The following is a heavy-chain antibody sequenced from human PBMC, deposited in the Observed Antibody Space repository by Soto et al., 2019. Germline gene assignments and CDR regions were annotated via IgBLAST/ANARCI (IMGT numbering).Heavy chain of an antibody. D-gene: IGHD2-15*01. CDR3: ARGDCSGGSCYSYYFDY. CDR2: INPNSGGT. CDR1: GYTFNGYY. J-gene: IGHJ4*02. Sequence: ASVKVSCKASGYTFNGYYMHWARRAPGQGLEWMGWINPNSGGTNYAQKFQGWVTMTRDTSISTAYMELSRLRSDDTAVYYCARGDCSGGSCYSYYFDYWGQGTLVTVSS. V-gene: IGHV1-2*04.